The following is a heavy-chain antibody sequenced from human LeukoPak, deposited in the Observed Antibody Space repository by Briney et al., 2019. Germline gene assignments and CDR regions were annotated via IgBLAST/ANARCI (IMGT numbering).Heavy chain of an antibody. V-gene: IGHV4-59*08. CDR3: ARHVDSRPQVPFDY. J-gene: IGHJ4*02. D-gene: IGHD3-22*01. CDR2: IYYSGSA. CDR1: GGSVSGYY. Sequence: SETLSLTCTVSGGSVSGYYWSWIRQPPGKGLEWIGYIYYSGSANYNPSLKSRVTISVDTSKNQFSLKLCSVTAADTAVYYCARHVDSRPQVPFDYWGQGTLVTVSS.